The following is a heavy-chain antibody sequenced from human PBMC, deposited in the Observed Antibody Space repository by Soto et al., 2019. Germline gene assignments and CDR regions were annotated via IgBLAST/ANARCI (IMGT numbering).Heavy chain of an antibody. Sequence: LRLSCAASGFTFISYSMNWVRQAPGKGLEWVSSISSSSNYIYYADSVKGRFTISRDNAKNSLYLQMNSLRAEDTAVYYCAREGYYYDSSGYSPPLYGMDVWGQGTTVTVSS. J-gene: IGHJ6*02. CDR1: GFTFISYS. CDR3: AREGYYYDSSGYSPPLYGMDV. CDR2: ISSSSNYI. V-gene: IGHV3-21*01. D-gene: IGHD3-22*01.